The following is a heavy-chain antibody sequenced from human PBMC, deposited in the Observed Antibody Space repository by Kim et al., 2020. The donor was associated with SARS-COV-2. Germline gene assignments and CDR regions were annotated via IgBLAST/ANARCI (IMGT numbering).Heavy chain of an antibody. V-gene: IGHV3-73*01. CDR2: IRSKANSYAT. CDR3: TRLPYCTGGVCFSINP. J-gene: IGHJ5*02. Sequence: GGSLRLSCAASGFTFSGSAMHWVRQASGKGLEWVGRIRSKANSYATAYAASVKGRFTISRDDSKNTAYLQMNSLKTADTAVYYCTRLPYCTGGVCFSINPWGQGTLVTVSS. CDR1: GFTFSGSA. D-gene: IGHD2-8*02.